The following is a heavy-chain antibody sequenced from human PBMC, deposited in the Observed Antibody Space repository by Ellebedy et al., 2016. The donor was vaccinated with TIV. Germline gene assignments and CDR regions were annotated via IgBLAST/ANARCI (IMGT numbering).Heavy chain of an antibody. V-gene: IGHV4-59*11. CDR1: LGSISSHY. CDR2: IYYTGST. J-gene: IGHJ4*02. CDR3: AREFRYDFWRGPLDH. D-gene: IGHD3-3*01. Sequence: SETLSLXCTVSLGSISSHYWTWIRQPPGKGPEWIGNIYYTGSTSYSPSLTGRVTISIDTPEDQFSLKVTSVTAADTAVYYCAREFRYDFWRGPLDHWGQGTTVIVSS.